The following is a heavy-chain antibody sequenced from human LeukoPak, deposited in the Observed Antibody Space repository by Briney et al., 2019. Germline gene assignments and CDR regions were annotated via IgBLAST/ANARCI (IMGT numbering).Heavy chain of an antibody. D-gene: IGHD3-10*01. CDR3: AITSWSYYTDAFDI. Sequence: ASETLSLTCAVYGGSFSGYYWSWIRQPPGKGLEWIGEINHSGSTNYNPSLKSRVTISVDTSKNQFSLKLSSVTAADTAVYYCAITSWSYYTDAFDIWGQGTMVTVSS. V-gene: IGHV4-34*01. CDR1: GGSFSGYY. J-gene: IGHJ3*02. CDR2: INHSGST.